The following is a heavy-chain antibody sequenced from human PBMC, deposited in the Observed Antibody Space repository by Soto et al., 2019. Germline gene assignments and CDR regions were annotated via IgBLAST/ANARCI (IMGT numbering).Heavy chain of an antibody. V-gene: IGHV4-59*08. CDR1: GDSISRYY. D-gene: IGHD1-26*01. Sequence: QVQLQESGPGLVKPSETLSLTCTVSGDSISRYYWSWIRQPPGKELEWIGYMYHSGSANYNPSLKSRVTRAVDTSKNQFSLNLNSVTAADTAVYYCARHLIVGSATSKFYYGMDVWGQGTTVTVSS. J-gene: IGHJ6*02. CDR2: MYHSGSA. CDR3: ARHLIVGSATSKFYYGMDV.